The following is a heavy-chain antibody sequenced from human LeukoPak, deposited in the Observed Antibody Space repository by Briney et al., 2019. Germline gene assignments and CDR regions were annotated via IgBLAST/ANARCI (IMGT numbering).Heavy chain of an antibody. CDR3: ASSGGIQLWLSV. J-gene: IGHJ4*02. V-gene: IGHV1-69*13. CDR1: GGTFSSYA. Sequence: SVKVSCKASGGTFSSYAISWVRQAPGQGLEWMGGIIPIFDTANYAQKFQGRVTITADESTSTAYMELSSLRSEDTAVYYCASSGGIQLWLSVWGQGTLVTVSS. D-gene: IGHD5-18*01. CDR2: IIPIFDTA.